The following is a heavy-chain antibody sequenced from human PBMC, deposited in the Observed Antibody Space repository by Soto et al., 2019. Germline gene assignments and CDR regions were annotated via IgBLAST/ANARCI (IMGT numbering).Heavy chain of an antibody. CDR1: GFTFSNYW. D-gene: IGHD6-19*01. V-gene: IGHV3-74*01. J-gene: IGHJ4*02. Sequence: GGSLRLSCAASGFTFSNYWMHWVRQVPGKGLVWVSRIGRDGTGAGYADSVKGRFTISRDNAKNTLYLEMNSLRVDDTAVYYCASDTSGWIPDGDWGQGTLVTVSS. CDR3: ASDTSGWIPDGD. CDR2: IGRDGTGA.